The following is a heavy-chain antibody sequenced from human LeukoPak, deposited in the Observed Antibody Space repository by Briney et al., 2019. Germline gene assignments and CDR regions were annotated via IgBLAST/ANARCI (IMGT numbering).Heavy chain of an antibody. J-gene: IGHJ4*02. D-gene: IGHD6-13*01. Sequence: KTSETLSLTCTVSGGSISTSSYYWGWIRQPPGKGLEWIGSLYYSGSTYYNPSLKSRVTTSVDTSKNQFSLKLSSVTAADTAVYYCARHSSSWYLYFDNWGQGTLVTVSS. CDR1: GGSISTSSYY. V-gene: IGHV4-39*01. CDR3: ARHSSSWYLYFDN. CDR2: LYYSGST.